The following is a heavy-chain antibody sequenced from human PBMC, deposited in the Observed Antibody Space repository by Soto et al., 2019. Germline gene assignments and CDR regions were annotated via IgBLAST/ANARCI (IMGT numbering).Heavy chain of an antibody. CDR3: TINYYDTSGYSIDI. CDR2: TRNKGNSYST. V-gene: IGHV3-72*01. J-gene: IGHJ3*02. D-gene: IGHD3-22*01. Sequence: GSLRLSCAASGFTFSGHYMDWVRQAPGKGLEWVGRTRNKGNSYSTEYAASVKGRFTISRDDSKNSLYLQMNSLKTEDTAVYYCTINYYDTSGYSIDIWGQGTMVTVSS. CDR1: GFTFSGHY.